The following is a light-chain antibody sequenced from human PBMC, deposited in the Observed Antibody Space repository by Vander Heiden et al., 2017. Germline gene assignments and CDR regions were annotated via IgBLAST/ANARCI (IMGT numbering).Light chain of an antibody. CDR2: ENN. Sequence: QSVLTQPPSVSATPGQKVTISCSISTSNIGDIYVSWHQHLPGTAPKLRILENNKRSSGIPDRFSASTSGTSANLAITGLQTGDEADYDGGIWDNRLNVWVFGGGTQL. CDR1: TSNIGDIY. J-gene: IGLJ3*02. V-gene: IGLV1-51*02. CDR3: GIWDNRLNVWV.